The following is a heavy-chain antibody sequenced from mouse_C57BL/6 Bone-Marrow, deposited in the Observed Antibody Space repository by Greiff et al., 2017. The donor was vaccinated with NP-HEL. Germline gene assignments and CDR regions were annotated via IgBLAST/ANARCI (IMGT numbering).Heavy chain of an antibody. V-gene: IGHV2-6-1*01. J-gene: IGHJ3*01. CDR3: ARHEGYYDYDWFAY. Sequence: QVQLKESGPGLVAPSQSLSITCTVSGFSLTSYGVHWVRQPPGKGLEWLVVIWSDGSTTYNSALKSRLSISKDNSKSQVFLKMNSLQTDDTAMYYCARHEGYYDYDWFAYWGQGTLVTVSA. D-gene: IGHD2-4*01. CDR2: IWSDGST. CDR1: GFSLTSYG.